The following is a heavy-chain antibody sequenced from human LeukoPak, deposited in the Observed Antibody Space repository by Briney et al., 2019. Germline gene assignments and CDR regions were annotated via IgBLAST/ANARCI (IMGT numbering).Heavy chain of an antibody. CDR3: ARAEYSSSWFSYPGWFDP. CDR2: ISAYNGNT. D-gene: IGHD6-13*01. Sequence: ASVKVSCKASGYTFTSYGISWVRQAPGQGFEWMGWISAYNGNTNYAQKLQGRVTKTTDTSTSTAYMELRSLRSDDTAVYYCARAEYSSSWFSYPGWFDPWGQGTLVTVSS. J-gene: IGHJ5*02. CDR1: GYTFTSYG. V-gene: IGHV1-18*01.